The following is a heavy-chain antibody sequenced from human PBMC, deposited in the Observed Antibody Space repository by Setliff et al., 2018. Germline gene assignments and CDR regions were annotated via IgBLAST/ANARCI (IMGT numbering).Heavy chain of an antibody. V-gene: IGHV3-23*01. D-gene: IGHD2-21*02. J-gene: IGHJ5*02. Sequence: PGGSLRLSCAASGFTFSNYAMSWVRQAPGKGLEWVSAISGSGAISYYNPSLKSRATISADTSKRQVSLNLNSVTAADTAVYYCASRLYNNVWLDTLRERREGVSAPWFDPWGRGTLVTVSS. CDR3: ASRLYNNVWLDTLRERREGVSAPWFDP. CDR1: GFTFSNYA. CDR2: ISGSGAIS.